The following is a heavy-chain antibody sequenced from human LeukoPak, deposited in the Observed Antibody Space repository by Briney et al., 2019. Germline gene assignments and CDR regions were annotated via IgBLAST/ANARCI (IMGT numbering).Heavy chain of an antibody. CDR3: ARGLTPTNYYGSGSYPY. Sequence: ASVKVSCKTSGYTFTSYDINWVRQATGQGLEWMGWMNPNSGNTGYAQKFQGRVTMTRNTSISTAYMELSSLRSEDTAVYYCARGLTPTNYYGSGSYPYWGQGTLVTVSS. CDR2: MNPNSGNT. D-gene: IGHD3-10*01. CDR1: GYTFTSYD. J-gene: IGHJ4*02. V-gene: IGHV1-8*01.